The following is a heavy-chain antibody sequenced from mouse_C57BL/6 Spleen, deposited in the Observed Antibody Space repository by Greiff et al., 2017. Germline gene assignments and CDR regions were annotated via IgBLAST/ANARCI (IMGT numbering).Heavy chain of an antibody. CDR2: ISDGGSYT. D-gene: IGHD3-2*02. CDR1: GFTFSSYA. V-gene: IGHV5-4*03. CDR3: ALDSSGSNAMDY. J-gene: IGHJ4*01. Sequence: EVKLVESGGGLVKPGGSLKLSCAASGFTFSSYAMSWVRQTPEKRLEWVATISDGGSYTYFPDNVKGRFTISRDNAKNNLYLQMSHLKSEDTAMYYCALDSSGSNAMDYWGQGTSVTVSS.